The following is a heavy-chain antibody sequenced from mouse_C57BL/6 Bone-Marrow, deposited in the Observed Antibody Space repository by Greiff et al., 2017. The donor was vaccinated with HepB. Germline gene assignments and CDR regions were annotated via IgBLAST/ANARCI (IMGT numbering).Heavy chain of an antibody. V-gene: IGHV5-9*01. Sequence: EVQLVESGGGLVKPGGSLKLSCAASGFTFSSYTMPWVRQTPEKRLEWVATISGGGGNTYYPDSVKGRFTISRDKAKNTLYLQMSSLRSEDTALYYCARRRSRDYGGQGTSVTVSS. J-gene: IGHJ4*01. CDR3: ARRRSRDY. CDR2: ISGGGGNT. CDR1: GFTFSSYT.